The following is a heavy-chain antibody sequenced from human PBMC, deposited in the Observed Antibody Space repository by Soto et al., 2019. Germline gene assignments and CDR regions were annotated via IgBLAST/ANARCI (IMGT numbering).Heavy chain of an antibody. CDR1: GYTFSSYG. Sequence: QVQLVQSGVEVKKAGASVKVSCKASGYTFSSYGISWARQAPGQGLEWMGWISDYNGNTHYAQKFQGRLIMTTDTSTXTXXXEXXGLRSDDTAVYFCAREGYYSGPGTYSPPRYYGMDVWGQGTTVTVSS. CDR3: AREGYYSGPGTYSPPRYYGMDV. V-gene: IGHV1-18*01. D-gene: IGHD3-10*01. J-gene: IGHJ6*02. CDR2: ISDYNGNT.